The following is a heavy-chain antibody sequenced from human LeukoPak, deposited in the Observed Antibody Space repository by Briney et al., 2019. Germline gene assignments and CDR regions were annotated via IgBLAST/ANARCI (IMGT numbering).Heavy chain of an antibody. Sequence: SETLSLTCTVSGYSISSGYYWGWIRQPPGKGLEWIGSIFHSGSTFYNPSLNSRVTISVDTSKNQFSLKLSSVTAADTAVYYCARLRGAGSWYFDLWGRGTLVTVSS. D-gene: IGHD3-10*01. CDR1: GYSISSGYY. J-gene: IGHJ2*01. CDR2: IFHSGST. V-gene: IGHV4-38-2*02. CDR3: ARLRGAGSWYFDL.